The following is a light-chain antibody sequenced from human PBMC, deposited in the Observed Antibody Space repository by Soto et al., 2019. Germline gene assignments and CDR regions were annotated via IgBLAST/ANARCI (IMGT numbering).Light chain of an antibody. Sequence: QSVLTQPASVSGSPGQSITISCTGTSSDVGNYNYVSWYQQPPGKAPKLMIYDVSNRPSGVSNRFSGSKSGNTASLTISGLQAEDEADYYCSSYTKSSTLVAFGGGTKLTVL. CDR3: SSYTKSSTLVA. J-gene: IGLJ2*01. CDR2: DVS. V-gene: IGLV2-14*01. CDR1: SSDVGNYNY.